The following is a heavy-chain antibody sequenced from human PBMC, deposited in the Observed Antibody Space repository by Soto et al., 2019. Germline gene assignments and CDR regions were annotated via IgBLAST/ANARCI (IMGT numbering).Heavy chain of an antibody. CDR1: GYTFTSYG. CDR2: ISAYNGNT. V-gene: IGHV1-18*01. J-gene: IGHJ4*02. CDR3: ARGSWYYDFWNGYNAPGDY. Sequence: GASVKVSCKASGYTFTSYGISWVRQAPGQGLEWMGWISAYNGNTNYAQKLQGRVTMTTDTSTSTAYMELRSLRSDDTAVYYCARGSWYYDFWNGYNAPGDYWGQGTLLTVSS. D-gene: IGHD3-3*01.